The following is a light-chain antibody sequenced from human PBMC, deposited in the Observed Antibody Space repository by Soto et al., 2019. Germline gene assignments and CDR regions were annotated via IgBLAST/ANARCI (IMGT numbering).Light chain of an antibody. Sequence: QSVLTQPPSVSGAPGQRVTISCTGSSSNIGAGYDVHWYQQLPGTAPKLLIYGNSNRPSGVPDRFSGSKSGTSASLAITGLQAEDDADYYCQSYPSSVSKVVFGGGTQLTVL. J-gene: IGLJ2*01. CDR2: GNS. CDR1: SSNIGAGYD. CDR3: QSYPSSVSKVV. V-gene: IGLV1-40*01.